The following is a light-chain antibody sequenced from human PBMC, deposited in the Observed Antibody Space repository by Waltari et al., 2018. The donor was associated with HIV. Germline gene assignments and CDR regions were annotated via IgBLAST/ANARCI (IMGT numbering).Light chain of an antibody. J-gene: IGLJ2*01. V-gene: IGLV2-18*02. CDR2: EVS. Sequence: QSALTQPPSVSGSPGQSVTISCTGSSSDVGSYNRVSWYQQPPGTAPKLMIYEVSNRPSGVPDRLSGSKAGNTASRSISGLQAEDEADYYCSSYTSSNLVFGGGTKLTVL. CDR3: SSYTSSNLV. CDR1: SSDVGSYNR.